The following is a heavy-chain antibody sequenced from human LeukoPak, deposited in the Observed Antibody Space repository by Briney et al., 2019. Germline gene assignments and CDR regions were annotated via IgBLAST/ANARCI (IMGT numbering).Heavy chain of an antibody. D-gene: IGHD3/OR15-3a*01. CDR3: ATITQDWERNY. CDR1: RYTITGYY. Sequence: ASVKVSCKASRYTITGYYIHWVRQAPAQGLEWMGWIDPTSGGSTYAQEFQGGVTMIRDTSISTAYMELSSLRSDDTAVYYCATITQDWERNYWGQGTLVTVSS. J-gene: IGHJ4*02. V-gene: IGHV1-2*02. CDR2: IDPTSGGS.